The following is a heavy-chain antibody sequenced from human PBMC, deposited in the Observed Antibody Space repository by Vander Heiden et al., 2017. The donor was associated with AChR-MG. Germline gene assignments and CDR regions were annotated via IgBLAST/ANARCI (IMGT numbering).Heavy chain of an antibody. CDR3: ARDLPHNWNDVGTIGY. V-gene: IGHV3-33*01. CDR2: IWYDGSNK. D-gene: IGHD1-1*01. CDR1: GFTFSSYG. J-gene: IGHJ4*02. Sequence: QVQLVESGGGVVQPGRSLRLSCAASGFTFSSYGLHWVRQAPGKGLEWVAVIWYDGSNKYYADSVKGRFSISRDNSKNTLYLQMNSLRAEDTAVYYCARDLPHNWNDVGTIGYWGQGTLVTVSS.